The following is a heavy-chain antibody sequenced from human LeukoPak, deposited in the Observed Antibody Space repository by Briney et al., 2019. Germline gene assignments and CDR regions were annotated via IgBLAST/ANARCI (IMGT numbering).Heavy chain of an antibody. V-gene: IGHV4-59*01. CDR1: GGSIRSSY. D-gene: IGHD4-17*01. J-gene: IGHJ4*02. CDR3: ARGGDYGDLRYFDY. Sequence: SETLSLTCTVSGGSIRSSYWSWIRQPPGKGLEWIGYIYYRGSTNYNPSLKSRVTFSVDTSKNQFSLKLNSVTAADTAVYYCARGGDYGDLRYFDYWGQGTLVTVSS. CDR2: IYYRGST.